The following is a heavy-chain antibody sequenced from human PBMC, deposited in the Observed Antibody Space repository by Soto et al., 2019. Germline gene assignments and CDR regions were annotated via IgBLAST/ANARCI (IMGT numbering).Heavy chain of an antibody. V-gene: IGHV1-8*01. Sequence: QVQLVQSGAEVKKPGASVKVSCKASGYTFTSYDINWVRQATGQGLEWMGWMNPHSDNTGYAQKFQGTATMPRTTSISTAYMELTSLRSEDTAVYCWARSTNDYGDRHWGQGPLVTVSS. CDR3: ARSTNDYGDRH. CDR1: GYTFTSYD. J-gene: IGHJ4*02. CDR2: MNPHSDNT. D-gene: IGHD4-17*01.